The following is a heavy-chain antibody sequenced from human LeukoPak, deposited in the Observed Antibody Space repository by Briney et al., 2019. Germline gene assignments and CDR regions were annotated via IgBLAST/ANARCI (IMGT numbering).Heavy chain of an antibody. D-gene: IGHD3-22*01. CDR1: GFTLSSYG. CDR2: IWSDGTKK. V-gene: IGHV3-33*01. CDR3: ATRSGYYPYYSDS. J-gene: IGHJ4*02. Sequence: GRSLRLSCAASGFTLSSYGMHWVRQAPGKGLEWVAAIWSDGTKKYYADFVKGRFTISRDNSKNTLYLQMYSLRAEDTAVYYCATRSGYYPYYSDSWGQGTLVTVSS.